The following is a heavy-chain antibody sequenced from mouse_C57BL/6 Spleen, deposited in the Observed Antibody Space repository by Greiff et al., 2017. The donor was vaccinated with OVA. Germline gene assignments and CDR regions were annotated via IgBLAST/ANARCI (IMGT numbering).Heavy chain of an antibody. Sequence: QVQLQQPGAELVMPGASVKLSCKASGYTFTSYWMHWVQQRPGQGLEWIGEIDPSDSYTNYNQKFKGKSTLTVDKSSSTAYMQLSSLTSEDSAVYDCARRAGGYYGSSYDYWGQGTTLTVSS. V-gene: IGHV1-69*01. D-gene: IGHD1-1*01. CDR1: GYTFTSYW. J-gene: IGHJ2*01. CDR2: IDPSDSYT. CDR3: ARRAGGYYGSSYDY.